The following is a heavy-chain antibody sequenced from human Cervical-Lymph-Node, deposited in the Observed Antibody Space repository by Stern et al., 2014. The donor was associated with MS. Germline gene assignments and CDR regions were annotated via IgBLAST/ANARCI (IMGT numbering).Heavy chain of an antibody. Sequence: EMQLVESGAEVKKPGESLKLSCKLSGYSFTIYYIAWVRQMPGKGLEWLVVIYPYDSDTTYSPSFQVQVTITADKSITTAYLQWSSLRASDTAMYYCARHVQVFDYWGQGTLVTVSS. V-gene: IGHV5-51*01. J-gene: IGHJ4*02. CDR3: ARHVQVFDY. CDR2: IYPYDSDT. CDR1: GYSFTIYY.